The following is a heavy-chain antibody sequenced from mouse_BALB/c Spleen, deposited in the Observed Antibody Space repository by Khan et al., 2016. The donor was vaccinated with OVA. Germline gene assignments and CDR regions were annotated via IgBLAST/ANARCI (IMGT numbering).Heavy chain of an antibody. CDR3: TSAPLDYGNSSQARFAY. V-gene: IGHV1S81*02. CDR2: INPTNGGT. D-gene: IGHD2-1*01. CDR1: GYTFTNFY. J-gene: IGHJ3*01. Sequence: VQLQQSGAELVKPGASVKLSCKASGYTFTNFYMYWVRQRPGKGLEWIGQINPTNGGTNSNEKFKTKATLTVDKSSSTAYMQLSSLTSEDSAVYYWTSAPLDYGNSSQARFAYWGQGTLVTVSA.